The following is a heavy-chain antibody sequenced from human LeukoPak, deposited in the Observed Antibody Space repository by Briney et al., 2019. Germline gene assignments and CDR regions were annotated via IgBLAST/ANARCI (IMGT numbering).Heavy chain of an antibody. CDR3: ARDRSTTVTPRAFDI. V-gene: IGHV4-34*01. Sequence: SETLSLTCAVYGGSFSGYYRSWIRQPPGKGLEWIGSIYYSGSTYYNPSLKSRVTISVDTSKNQFSLKLSSVTAADTAVYYCARDRSTTVTPRAFDIWGQGTMVTVSS. CDR2: IYYSGST. D-gene: IGHD4-17*01. CDR1: GGSFSGYY. J-gene: IGHJ3*02.